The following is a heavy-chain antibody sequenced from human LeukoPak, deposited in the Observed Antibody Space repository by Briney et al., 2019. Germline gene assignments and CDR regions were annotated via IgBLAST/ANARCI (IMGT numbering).Heavy chain of an antibody. D-gene: IGHD3-22*01. CDR1: GYTFTGYY. J-gene: IGHJ4*02. CDR2: INPNSGGT. V-gene: IGHV1-2*06. Sequence: ASMKVSCKASGYTFTGYYMHWVRQAPGQGLEWMGRINPNSGGTNYAQKFQGRVTMTRDTSISTAYMELSRLRSDDTAVYYCASFWSPYYDSSNWGQGTLVTVSS. CDR3: ASFWSPYYDSSN.